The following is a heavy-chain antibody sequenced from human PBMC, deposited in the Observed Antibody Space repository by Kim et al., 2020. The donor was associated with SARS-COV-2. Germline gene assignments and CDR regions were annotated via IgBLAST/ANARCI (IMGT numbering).Heavy chain of an antibody. V-gene: IGHV4-59*01. J-gene: IGHJ3*02. D-gene: IGHD6-13*01. Sequence: SLKSRVTISVDTSKNQFSLKLSSVTAADTAVYYCARAYSSSWHDHDAFDIWGQGTMVTVSS. CDR3: ARAYSSSWHDHDAFDI.